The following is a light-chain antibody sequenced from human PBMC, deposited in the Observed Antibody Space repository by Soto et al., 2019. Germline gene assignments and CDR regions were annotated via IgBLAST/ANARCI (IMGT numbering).Light chain of an antibody. CDR2: AAS. CDR1: QSISND. Sequence: DIQMTQSPSSLSASVGDRVTITCRASQSISNDLNWYQQKLGEAPKLLIYAASSLQSGVPSRFSGSGSGTDFTLTISSLQPEDSASYFCQQSISAPLTFGGGTKVEIK. J-gene: IGKJ4*01. V-gene: IGKV1-39*01. CDR3: QQSISAPLT.